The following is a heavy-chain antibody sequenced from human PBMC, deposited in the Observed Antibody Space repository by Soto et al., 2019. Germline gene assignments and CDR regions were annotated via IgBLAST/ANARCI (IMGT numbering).Heavy chain of an antibody. J-gene: IGHJ6*02. Sequence: SETLSLTCTVSGGSISSYYWSWIRQPPGKGLEWIGYIYYSGSTNYNPSLKSRVTISVDTSKNQFSLKLSSVTAADTAVYYCARAFGYSYAYYYYYYGMDVWGQGTTVTV. D-gene: IGHD5-18*01. CDR1: GGSISSYY. V-gene: IGHV4-59*01. CDR2: IYYSGST. CDR3: ARAFGYSYAYYYYYYGMDV.